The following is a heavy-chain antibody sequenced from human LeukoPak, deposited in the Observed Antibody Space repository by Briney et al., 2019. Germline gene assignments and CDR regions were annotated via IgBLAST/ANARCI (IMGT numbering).Heavy chain of an antibody. CDR2: ISYDGSNK. V-gene: IGHV3-30*18. D-gene: IGHD3-9*01. CDR1: GFTFSSCG. CDR3: AKEGYDILTGSYYFDY. J-gene: IGHJ4*02. Sequence: GRSLRLSCAASGFTFSSCGMHWVRQAPGKGLEWVAVISYDGSNKYYADSVKGRFTISRDNSKNTLSLQMNSLRAEDTAVYYCAKEGYDILTGSYYFDYWGQGTLVTVSS.